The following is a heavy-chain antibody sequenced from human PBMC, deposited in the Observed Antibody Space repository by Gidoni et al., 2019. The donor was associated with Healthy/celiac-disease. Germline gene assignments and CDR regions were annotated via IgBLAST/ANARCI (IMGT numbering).Heavy chain of an antibody. J-gene: IGHJ2*01. Sequence: QVQLQESGPGLVKPSQTLSLTCTVSSGSVSSGIPYWSWIRQPAGKGLEWIGRIYTSGSTNYNPSLKSRVTISVDTSKNQFSLILSSVTAADTAVYYCARARRDAYNSGYFDLWGRGTLVTVSS. CDR3: ARARRDAYNSGYFDL. D-gene: IGHD1-1*01. CDR1: SGSVSSGIPY. CDR2: IYTSGST. V-gene: IGHV4-61*02.